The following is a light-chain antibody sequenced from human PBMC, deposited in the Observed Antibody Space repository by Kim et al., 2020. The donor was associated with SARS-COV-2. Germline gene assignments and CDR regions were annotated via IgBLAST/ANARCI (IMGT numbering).Light chain of an antibody. Sequence: ENVLTQSPATLSLSPGDRATLSCRASQSVFSNYLAWHQHKLGQAPRLLIHGASTRASGIPDKFSGNGSGTDFTLTISSLEPEDFAVYFCQQYGSTPQTFGQGTKVDIK. J-gene: IGKJ1*01. V-gene: IGKV3-20*01. CDR2: GAS. CDR3: QQYGSTPQT. CDR1: QSVFSNY.